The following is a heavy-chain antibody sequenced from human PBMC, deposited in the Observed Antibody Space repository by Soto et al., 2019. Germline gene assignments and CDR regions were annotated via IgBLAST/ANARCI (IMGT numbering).Heavy chain of an antibody. D-gene: IGHD2-15*01. Sequence: SETLSLTCTVSGGSISSYYWSWIRQPPGKGLEWIGYIHYSGSTNYNPSLKSRVTISVDTSKNQFSLKLSSVTAADTAVYYCARDCSGGSCYFYGMDVWGQGTTVTVS. CDR1: GGSISSYY. CDR3: ARDCSGGSCYFYGMDV. V-gene: IGHV4-59*08. CDR2: IHYSGST. J-gene: IGHJ6*02.